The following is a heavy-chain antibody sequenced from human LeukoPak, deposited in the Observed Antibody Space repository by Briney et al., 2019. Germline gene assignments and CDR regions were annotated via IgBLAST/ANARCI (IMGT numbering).Heavy chain of an antibody. D-gene: IGHD2-21*02. J-gene: IGHJ4*02. CDR2: IYYSGIT. CDR1: GGSISRYY. CDR3: ARGGYCGGDCYFYY. V-gene: IGHV4-39*01. Sequence: SETLSLTCTVSGGSISRYYWSWIRQPPGKGLEWIGSIYYSGITYYNPSLKSRVTISVDTSKNQFSLKLSSVTAADTAVYYCARGGYCGGDCYFYYWGQGTLVTVSS.